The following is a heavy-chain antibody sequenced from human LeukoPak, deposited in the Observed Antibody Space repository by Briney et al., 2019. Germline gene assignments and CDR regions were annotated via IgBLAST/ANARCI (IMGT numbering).Heavy chain of an antibody. CDR2: FGTRHTHI. Sequence: GGSLRLSCVGSGLNFNTYDLTWVRQAPGKGLEWVALFGTRHTHIFYADSVEGRFAISRDNSKNTVYLQMNSLRAEDTAVYYCAKDAGIAAAGFDYWGQGTLVTVSS. D-gene: IGHD6-13*01. V-gene: IGHV3-23*01. CDR3: AKDAGIAAAGFDY. CDR1: GLNFNTYD. J-gene: IGHJ4*02.